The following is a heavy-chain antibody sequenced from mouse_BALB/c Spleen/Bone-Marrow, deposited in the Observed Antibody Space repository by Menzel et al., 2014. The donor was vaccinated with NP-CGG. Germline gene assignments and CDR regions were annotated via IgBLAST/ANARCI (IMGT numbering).Heavy chain of an antibody. D-gene: IGHD4-1*01. CDR1: GFNIKDTY. CDR3: ARWEYYAMDY. V-gene: IGHV14-3*02. Sequence: EVQVVESGAELVKPGASVKLSCTASGFNIKDTYMHWVKQRPEQGLEWIGRIDPANGNTKYDPKFQGKATITADTSSNTAYLQLSSLTSEDTAVYYCARWEYYAMDYWGQGISVTVSS. CDR2: IDPANGNT. J-gene: IGHJ4*01.